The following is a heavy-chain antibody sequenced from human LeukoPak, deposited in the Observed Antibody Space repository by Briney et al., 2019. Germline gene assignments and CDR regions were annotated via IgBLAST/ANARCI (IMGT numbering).Heavy chain of an antibody. CDR1: GYTFTSYA. J-gene: IGHJ6*02. V-gene: IGHV1-3*01. D-gene: IGHD3-22*01. Sequence: ASVKVSCTASGYTFTSYAMHWVRQAPGQRLEWMGWINAGNGNTKYSQKFQGRVTITRDTSASTAYMELSSLRSEDTAVYYCARSYYDSSGYSPYYYYYGMDVWGQGTTVTVSS. CDR3: ARSYYDSSGYSPYYYYYGMDV. CDR2: INAGNGNT.